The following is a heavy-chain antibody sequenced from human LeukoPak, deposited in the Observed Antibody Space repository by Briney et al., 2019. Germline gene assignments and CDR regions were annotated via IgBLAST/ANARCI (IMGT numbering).Heavy chain of an antibody. CDR3: ARRPQGMVGATFDS. V-gene: IGHV4-59*04. D-gene: IGHD1-26*01. J-gene: IGHJ4*02. CDR2: FHYSGTT. Sequence: SETLSLTCTVSGGSISSYYWSWIRQPPGKGLEWIGNFHYSGTTSYNPTLKSRVTIVVDTSKNQFSLRLTSVTAADTAVYYCARRPQGMVGATFDSWGQGILVTVSS. CDR1: GGSISSYY.